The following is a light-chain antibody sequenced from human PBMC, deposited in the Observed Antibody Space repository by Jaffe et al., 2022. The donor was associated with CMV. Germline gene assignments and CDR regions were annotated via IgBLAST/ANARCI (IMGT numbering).Light chain of an antibody. CDR1: SSTIGSNT. V-gene: IGLV1-44*01. J-gene: IGLJ2*01. Sequence: QSVLTQPPSASGTPGQRVTISCSGSSSTIGSNTVNWYQHLPGAAPKLLIYSNNKRPSGVPDRFSGSKSGTSASLAISGLQSEDEADYYCATWDDSQNGVLFGGGTKVTVL. CDR2: SNN. CDR3: ATWDDSQNGVL.